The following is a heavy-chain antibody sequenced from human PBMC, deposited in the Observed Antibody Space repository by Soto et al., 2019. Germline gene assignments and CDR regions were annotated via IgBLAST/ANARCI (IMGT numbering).Heavy chain of an antibody. CDR1: GGNFSSYP. D-gene: IGHD3-10*01. CDR3: ARWLVRGVTDLHEGKYNWFDP. Sequence: SSVKVSCKASGGNFSSYPLNWVRQAPGQGLECMGVIISFFWTSNRAQEFQGRATITVDESASTAYMELSSLRSEDTAVYYCARWLVRGVTDLHEGKYNWFDPWGQGTLVTVSS. J-gene: IGHJ5*02. CDR2: IISFFWTS. V-gene: IGHV1-69*13.